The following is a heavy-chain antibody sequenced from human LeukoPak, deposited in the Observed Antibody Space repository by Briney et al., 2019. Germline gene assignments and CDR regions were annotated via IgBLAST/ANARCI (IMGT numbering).Heavy chain of an antibody. Sequence: PGGSLRLSCAASGFTFSSYGMHWVRQAPGKGLEWVAFIRYDGTNKYYADSVKGRFTISRDNSKNTLYLEMHSLRAEDTAVYYCVLTLVRGVNVDRAGTYYFDYWGQGTLVTVSS. CDR1: GFTFSSYG. J-gene: IGHJ4*02. D-gene: IGHD3-10*01. CDR2: IRYDGTNK. CDR3: VLTLVRGVNVDRAGTYYFDY. V-gene: IGHV3-30*02.